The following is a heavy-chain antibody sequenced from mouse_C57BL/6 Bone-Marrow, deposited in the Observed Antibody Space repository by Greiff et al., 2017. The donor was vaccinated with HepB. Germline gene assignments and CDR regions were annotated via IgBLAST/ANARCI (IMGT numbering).Heavy chain of an antibody. J-gene: IGHJ1*03. CDR3: ARGGPTIGTTWYFDV. D-gene: IGHD2-14*01. CDR1: GFTFSSYA. V-gene: IGHV5-4*03. CDR2: ISDGGSYT. Sequence: EVKLVESGGGLVKPGGSLKLSCAASGFTFSSYAMSWVRQTPEKRLEWVATISDGGSYTYYPDNVKGRFTISRDNAKNNLYLQMSHLKSEDTAMYYCARGGPTIGTTWYFDVWGTGTTVTVSS.